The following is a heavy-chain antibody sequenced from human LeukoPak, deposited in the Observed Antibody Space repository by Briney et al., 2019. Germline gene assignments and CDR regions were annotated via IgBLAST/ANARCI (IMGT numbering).Heavy chain of an antibody. CDR3: ARDQRTYGSGSYEFDP. D-gene: IGHD3-10*01. CDR1: GYAFSSYD. J-gene: IGHJ5*02. V-gene: IGHV1-8*01. Sequence: ASVKVSCKTSGYAFSSYDIHWVRQATGQGLEWMGWVSPNGGKTGYAQKFQGRVTITRNTSISTAYMELSSLRSEDTAVYYCARDQRTYGSGSYEFDPWGQGTLVTVSS. CDR2: VSPNGGKT.